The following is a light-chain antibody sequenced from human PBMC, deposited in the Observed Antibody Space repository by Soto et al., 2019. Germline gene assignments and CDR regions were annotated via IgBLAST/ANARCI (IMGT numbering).Light chain of an antibody. CDR3: QQYNNWPVYT. Sequence: EIVMTQSPATLSVSLGERATLSCRASQSVSSNLAWYQQKPGQAPRLLIYGASTRATGIPARFSGSGSGTEFTLTISSLQSEDFAVYYCQQYNNWPVYTFGQGTKLEIK. CDR2: GAS. V-gene: IGKV3-15*01. J-gene: IGKJ2*01. CDR1: QSVSSN.